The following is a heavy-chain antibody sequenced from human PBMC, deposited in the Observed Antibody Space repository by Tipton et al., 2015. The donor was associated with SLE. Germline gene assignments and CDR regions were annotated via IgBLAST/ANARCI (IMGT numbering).Heavy chain of an antibody. Sequence: TLSLTCTVSGGSISSSSYYWGWIRQPPGKGLEWIGYIYYSGSTNYNPSLKSRVTISVDTSKNQFSLKLSSVTAADTAVYYCARLFVGSKLGYFDYWGQGTLVTVSS. CDR1: GGSISSSSYY. CDR2: IYYSGST. V-gene: IGHV4-61*05. CDR3: ARLFVGSKLGYFDY. J-gene: IGHJ4*02. D-gene: IGHD3-10*02.